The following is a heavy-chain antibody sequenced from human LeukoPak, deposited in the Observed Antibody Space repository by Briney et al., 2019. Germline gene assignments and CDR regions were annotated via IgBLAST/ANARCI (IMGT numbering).Heavy chain of an antibody. D-gene: IGHD3-10*01. CDR1: GFTFSNAW. V-gene: IGHV3-7*01. J-gene: IGHJ4*02. CDR2: IRQDGSEK. CDR3: ARLSAMVRGPEDIFYFEF. Sequence: GGSLRLSCAASGFTFSNAWMSWVRQPPGKGLEWVANIRQDGSEKYYVDSVKGRFTISRDIAKQSVFLQMNSLRAEDTAVYYCARLSAMVRGPEDIFYFEFWGLGTLVTVSA.